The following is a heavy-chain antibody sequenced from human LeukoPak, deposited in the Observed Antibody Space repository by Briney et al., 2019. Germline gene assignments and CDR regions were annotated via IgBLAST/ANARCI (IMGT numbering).Heavy chain of an antibody. Sequence: GGSLRLSCAASGFTFSSYWMHWVRQAPGKGLVWVSRINTDGSSTSYADSVKGRFTISRDNAKNTLYLQMNSLRAEDTAVYYCARVGNYFLYYYYYYMDVWGKGTTVIVSS. J-gene: IGHJ6*03. CDR2: INTDGSST. CDR1: GFTFSSYW. CDR3: ARVGNYFLYYYYYYMDV. V-gene: IGHV3-74*01. D-gene: IGHD1-7*01.